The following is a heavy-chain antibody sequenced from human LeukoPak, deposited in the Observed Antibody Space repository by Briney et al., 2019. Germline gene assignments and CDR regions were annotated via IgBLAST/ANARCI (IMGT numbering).Heavy chain of an antibody. D-gene: IGHD3-22*01. CDR1: GGSISSGSYY. V-gene: IGHV4-61*02. CDR3: ASLYDSSGYYGY. CDR2: IYTSGST. Sequence: SQTLSLTCTVSGGSISSGSYYWSWIRQPAGKGLEWIGRIYTSGSTNYNPSLKSRVTISVDTSKNQFSLKLSSVTAADTAVYYCASLYDSSGYYGYWGQGTLVTVSS. J-gene: IGHJ4*02.